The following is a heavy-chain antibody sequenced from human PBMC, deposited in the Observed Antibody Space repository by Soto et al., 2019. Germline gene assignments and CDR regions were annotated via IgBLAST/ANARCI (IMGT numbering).Heavy chain of an antibody. CDR2: INPSGGST. V-gene: IGHV1-46*01. Sequence: ASVKVSCKASGYTFASFHMHWVRQAPGQGLEWMGIINPSGGSTTYAQKFQGRVTMTRDTSTSTVYMELSSLRSEDTAVYYCARDTSSNWYYFDYWGQGTRVTVSS. CDR3: ARDTSSNWYYFDY. CDR1: GYTFASFH. D-gene: IGHD6-13*01. J-gene: IGHJ4*02.